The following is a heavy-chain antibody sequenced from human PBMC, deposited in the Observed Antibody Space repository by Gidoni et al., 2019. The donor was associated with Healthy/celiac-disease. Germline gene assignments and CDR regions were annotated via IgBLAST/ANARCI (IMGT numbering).Heavy chain of an antibody. D-gene: IGHD1-20*01. CDR2: ISGSGGST. CDR1: GFTFSSCA. Sequence: EVQLLESGGGLVQPGGSLRLPCAASGFTFSSCAMRWVRQAPGKGLEWVSAISGSGGSTYYADSVKGRFTISRDNSKNTLYLQMNSLRAEDTAVYYCGTTITYYYYYGMDVWGQGTTVTVSS. J-gene: IGHJ6*02. V-gene: IGHV3-23*01. CDR3: GTTITYYYYYGMDV.